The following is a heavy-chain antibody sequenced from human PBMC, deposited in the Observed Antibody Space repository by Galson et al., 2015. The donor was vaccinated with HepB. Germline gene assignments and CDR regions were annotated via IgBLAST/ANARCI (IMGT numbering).Heavy chain of an antibody. CDR2: ISAYTGNT. J-gene: IGHJ4*02. CDR3: ARTPYSSGYYYWFDY. CDR1: GYTFNNYG. V-gene: IGHV1-18*01. D-gene: IGHD6-19*01. Sequence: SVKVSCKASGYTFNNYGISWARQAPGQGLEWMGWISAYTGNTNYAQRLQGRVTTTTDTSTSTAYMELRSLTSDDTAVYYCARTPYSSGYYYWFDYWGQGTLVTVSS.